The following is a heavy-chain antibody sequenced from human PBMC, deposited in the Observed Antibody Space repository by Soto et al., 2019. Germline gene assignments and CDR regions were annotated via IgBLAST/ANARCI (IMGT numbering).Heavy chain of an antibody. J-gene: IGHJ6*02. Sequence: EVQLVESGGGLVQPGGSLRLSCAASGFSFNRHWMSWVRQAPGKGLQWVASIKRDGSEKYYVDSVKGRFTISRDNVKNSLSLQMSSLRAEDTAVYYCARDPYYYDSHTYYGMDVWGQGTAVTVSS. CDR2: IKRDGSEK. V-gene: IGHV3-7*01. CDR3: ARDPYYYDSHTYYGMDV. CDR1: GFSFNRHW. D-gene: IGHD3-22*01.